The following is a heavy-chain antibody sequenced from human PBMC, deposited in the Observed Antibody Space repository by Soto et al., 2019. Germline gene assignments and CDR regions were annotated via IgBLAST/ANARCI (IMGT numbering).Heavy chain of an antibody. Sequence: GGSLRLSCAASGFTFSDFSMHWVRQAPGKGLEWVAILSYDGKNKFYAESLKGRLTISRDNSKNTLLLQMNNLRPEDTAIYYCARDLGDPYCTNGICDYFYGMDVWGQGTTVTVSS. CDR3: ARDLGDPYCTNGICDYFYGMDV. J-gene: IGHJ6*02. CDR2: LSYDGKNK. V-gene: IGHV3-30*04. D-gene: IGHD2-8*01. CDR1: GFTFSDFS.